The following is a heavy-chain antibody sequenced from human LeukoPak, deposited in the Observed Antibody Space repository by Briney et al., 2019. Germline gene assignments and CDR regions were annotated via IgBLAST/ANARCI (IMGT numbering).Heavy chain of an antibody. CDR1: GFTFSSFG. D-gene: IGHD3-10*01. Sequence: GRSLRLSCAASGFTFSSFGMHWVRQAPGKGLEWVAIIWYDGSDKYYADSVKGRFTIYRGNSKDTLYLQMNSLRAEDTAVYYCARGDHGSGSYYDFWGQGTLVTVSS. V-gene: IGHV3-33*01. CDR2: IWYDGSDK. CDR3: ARGDHGSGSYYDF. J-gene: IGHJ4*02.